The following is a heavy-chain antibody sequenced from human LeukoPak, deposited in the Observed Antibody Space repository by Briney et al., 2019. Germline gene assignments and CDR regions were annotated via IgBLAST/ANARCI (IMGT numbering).Heavy chain of an antibody. V-gene: IGHV3-74*01. D-gene: IGHD5-24*01. CDR3: VRAGEMATALFDY. Sequence: GGSLRLSCAASGFTFSSYTMSWVRQAPGKGLEWVSRINSDGSSTSYADSVKGRFTISRDNAKNTLYLQMNSLRAEDTAVYYCVRAGEMATALFDYWGQGTLVTVSS. CDR2: INSDGSST. J-gene: IGHJ4*02. CDR1: GFTFSSYT.